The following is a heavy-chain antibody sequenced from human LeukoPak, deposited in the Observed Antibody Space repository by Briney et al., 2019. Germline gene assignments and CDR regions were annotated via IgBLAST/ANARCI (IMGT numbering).Heavy chain of an antibody. CDR2: FDPEDGET. J-gene: IGHJ4*02. CDR3: ATDLGDYVWGSYRYNFDY. V-gene: IGHV1-24*01. D-gene: IGHD3-16*02. Sequence: ASVKVSCKASGYTFTSYGISWVRQAPGKGLEWMGGFDPEDGETIYAQKFQGRVTMTEDTSTDTAYMELSSLRSEDTAVYYCATDLGDYVWGSYRYNFDYWGQGTLVTVSS. CDR1: GYTFTSYG.